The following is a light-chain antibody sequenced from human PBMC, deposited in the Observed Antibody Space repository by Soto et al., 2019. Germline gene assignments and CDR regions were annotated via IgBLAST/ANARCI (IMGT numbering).Light chain of an antibody. CDR3: QQYDTYSFT. Sequence: DLQMTQSPSTLSASVGDGVTITCRASQSINSWLAWYQQKPGKAPKLLIYDASSLESGVPSRFSGSGSGTEFTLTISSLQPDDFATYYCQQYDTYSFTFGPGTKVDIK. J-gene: IGKJ3*01. CDR1: QSINSW. CDR2: DAS. V-gene: IGKV1-5*01.